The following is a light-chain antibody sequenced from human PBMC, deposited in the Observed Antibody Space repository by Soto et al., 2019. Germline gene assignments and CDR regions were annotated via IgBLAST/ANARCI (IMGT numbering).Light chain of an antibody. V-gene: IGKV3-20*01. CDR3: QQYGSSSYT. CDR2: GAF. J-gene: IGKJ2*01. CDR1: QSVSRSY. Sequence: DIVLTQSPGTLSLSPGERATLSCRASQSVSRSYLAWYQQKPGQAPRILIYGAFSRATGIPDRFSCSGSGTDVTLTISRLEPEDFAEYYCQQYGSSSYTFGQGTKLEIK.